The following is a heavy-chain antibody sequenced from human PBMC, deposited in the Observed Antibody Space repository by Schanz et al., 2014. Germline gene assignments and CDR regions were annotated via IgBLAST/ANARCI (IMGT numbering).Heavy chain of an antibody. D-gene: IGHD5-12*01. CDR2: IGRRGQVI. J-gene: IGHJ4*02. CDR1: GFPFSYYT. Sequence: VESGGGLVKPGGSLRLSCAVSGFPFSYYTMNWVRQAPGKGPEWVACIGRRGQVIYYADSMEGRFTISRDNAQNSLYLDMTSLRGEDTAVYYCARDPNSVNEIDYWGQGTLVTVSS. CDR3: ARDPNSVNEIDY. V-gene: IGHV3-21*04.